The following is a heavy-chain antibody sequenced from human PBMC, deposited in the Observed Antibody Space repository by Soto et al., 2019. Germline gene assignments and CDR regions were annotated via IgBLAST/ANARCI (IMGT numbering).Heavy chain of an antibody. J-gene: IGHJ6*02. D-gene: IGHD2-15*01. CDR3: ARGGDIVGSIHYYYYYGMDV. Sequence: QVQLVQSGAEVKKPGASVKVSCKASGYTFTSYGISWVRQAPGQGLEWMGWISAYNGNTNYAQKLQGRVTMTTDTSTSKAYMELRSLRSDDTAVYYCARGGDIVGSIHYYYYYGMDVWGQGTTVTVSS. CDR1: GYTFTSYG. V-gene: IGHV1-18*04. CDR2: ISAYNGNT.